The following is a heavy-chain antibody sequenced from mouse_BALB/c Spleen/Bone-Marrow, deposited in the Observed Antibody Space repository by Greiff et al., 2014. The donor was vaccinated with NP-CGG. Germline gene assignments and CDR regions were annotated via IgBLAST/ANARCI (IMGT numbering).Heavy chain of an antibody. CDR3: ARYSYGFLDY. D-gene: IGHD1-2*01. J-gene: IGHJ2*01. CDR1: GFSLTSYG. Sequence: VQLQQSGPGLVAPSQSLSITCTVSGFSLTSYGVHWVRQPPGKGLEWLGVIWAGGSTNYNSTLMSRLTISKDNSKSQVFLKMNSLQTDDTAMYYCARYSYGFLDYWGQGTTLTVSS. CDR2: IWAGGST. V-gene: IGHV2-9*02.